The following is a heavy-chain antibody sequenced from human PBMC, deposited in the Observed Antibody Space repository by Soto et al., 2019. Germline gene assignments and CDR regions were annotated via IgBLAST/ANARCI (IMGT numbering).Heavy chain of an antibody. CDR1: GGTFSNYA. D-gene: IGHD3-9*01. V-gene: IGHV1-69*12. CDR3: ARAHDAYYDIMIGPVHGMDV. Sequence: QVQLEQSGAEVKKPGSSVKVSCKAYGGTFSNYAVSWVRQAPGQGLEWMGGIIPLIGTTTYAQRFQGRVTITADESTTSAYMEPSSLRSEDTAMYYCARAHDAYYDIMIGPVHGMDVWGQGTTVIVSS. CDR2: IIPLIGTT. J-gene: IGHJ6*02.